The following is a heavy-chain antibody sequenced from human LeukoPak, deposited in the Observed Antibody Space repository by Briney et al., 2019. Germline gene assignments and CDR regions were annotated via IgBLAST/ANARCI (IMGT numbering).Heavy chain of an antibody. J-gene: IGHJ4*02. CDR2: MNPNSGNT. CDR3: ARDKTPVDTAMVSFDY. CDR1: GYTFTSYD. Sequence: ASVKVSCKASGYTFTSYDINWVRQATGQGLEWMGWMNPNSGNTGYAQKFQGRVTMTRNTSISTAYMELSSLRSEDTAVYYCARDKTPVDTAMVSFDYWGQGTLVTVSS. V-gene: IGHV1-8*01. D-gene: IGHD5-18*01.